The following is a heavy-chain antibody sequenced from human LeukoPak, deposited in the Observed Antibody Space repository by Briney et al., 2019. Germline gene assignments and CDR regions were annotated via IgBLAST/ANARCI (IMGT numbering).Heavy chain of an antibody. CDR1: GFTVSSNY. Sequence: GGSLRLSCAASGFTVSSNYMSWVRQAPGKGLEWVSVIYSGGSTYYADSVKGRFTISRDNSKNTLYLQMNSLRAEDTAVYYCAREMIEVLGYCSGGSCYPGAFDIWGQGTMVTVSS. V-gene: IGHV3-53*01. D-gene: IGHD2-15*01. CDR3: AREMIEVLGYCSGGSCYPGAFDI. CDR2: IYSGGST. J-gene: IGHJ3*02.